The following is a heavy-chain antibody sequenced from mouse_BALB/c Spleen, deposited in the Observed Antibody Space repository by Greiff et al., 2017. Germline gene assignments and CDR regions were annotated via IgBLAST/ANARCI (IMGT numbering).Heavy chain of an antibody. V-gene: IGHV2-9*02. CDR3: ARDTPYDYDEGIAY. CDR1: GFSLTSYG. CDR2: IWAGGST. J-gene: IGHJ3*01. D-gene: IGHD2-4*01. Sequence: VMLVESGPGLVAPSQSLSITCTVSGFSLTSYGVHWVRQPPGKGLEWLGVIWAGGSTNYNSALMSRLSISKDNSKSQVFLKMNSLQTDDTAMYYCARDTPYDYDEGIAYWGQGTLVTVSA.